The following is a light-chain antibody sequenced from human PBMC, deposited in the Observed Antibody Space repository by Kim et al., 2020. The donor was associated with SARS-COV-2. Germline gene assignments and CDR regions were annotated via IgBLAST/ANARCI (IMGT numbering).Light chain of an antibody. CDR3: QAWDSSTVV. V-gene: IGLV3-1*01. CDR2: QDS. Sequence: SYELTQPPSVSVSPGQTASITCSGDKLGNKYACWYQQKPGQSHVLVIYQDSKRPSGIPERFSGSNSGNTATLTISGTQPMDEADYYCQAWDSSTVVFGGGTQLTVL. J-gene: IGLJ2*01. CDR1: KLGNKY.